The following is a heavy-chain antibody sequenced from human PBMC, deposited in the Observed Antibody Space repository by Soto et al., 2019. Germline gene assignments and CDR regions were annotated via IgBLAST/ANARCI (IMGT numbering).Heavy chain of an antibody. CDR2: INHSGST. Sequence: SDTLCLTCAVYGGSFSGYYWTWIREPPGTGLEWIGEINHSGSTNYNPSLQSRVTISVDTSKNQFSLKLTSVTAADTAVYYCARLHGYCISSSCHGHSAMDVWGQGTTVT. CDR3: ARLHGYCISSSCHGHSAMDV. CDR1: GGSFSGYY. J-gene: IGHJ6*02. V-gene: IGHV4-34*01. D-gene: IGHD2-2*01.